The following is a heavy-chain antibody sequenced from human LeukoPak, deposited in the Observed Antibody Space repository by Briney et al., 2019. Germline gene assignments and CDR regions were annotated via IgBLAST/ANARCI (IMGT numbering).Heavy chain of an antibody. J-gene: IGHJ4*02. CDR3: ARVSPDGYNTYYFDY. V-gene: IGHV4-30-4*01. D-gene: IGHD5-24*01. CDR1: GGSISSGDYY. Sequence: SETLSLTCTVSGGSISSGDYYWSWIRQPPGKGLEWIGYIYYSGSTYYNPSLKSRVTISVDTSKNQFSLKLSSVTAADTAVYYCARVSPDGYNTYYFDYWGQGTLVTVSS. CDR2: IYYSGST.